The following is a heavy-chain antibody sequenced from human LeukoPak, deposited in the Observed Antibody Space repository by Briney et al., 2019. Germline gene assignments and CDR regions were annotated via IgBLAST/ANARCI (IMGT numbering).Heavy chain of an antibody. Sequence: GRSLRLSCAASGFTFSSYAMHWVRQAPGKGLEWVAVISFDGSNKYYADSVKGRFTISRDNSKNTLYLQMNSLRTEDTAVYYCAGGSTTTTHPDYWGQGTLVTVSS. J-gene: IGHJ4*02. CDR2: ISFDGSNK. V-gene: IGHV3-30*01. CDR1: GFTFSSYA. D-gene: IGHD2-2*01. CDR3: AGGSTTTTHPDY.